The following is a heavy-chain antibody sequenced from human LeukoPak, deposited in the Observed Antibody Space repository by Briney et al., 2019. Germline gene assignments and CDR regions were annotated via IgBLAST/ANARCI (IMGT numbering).Heavy chain of an antibody. CDR3: ARASSPYYDILTGFYGFDP. CDR1: GYTFTGYY. CDR2: INPNSGGT. D-gene: IGHD3-9*01. Sequence: GASVKVSCKASGYTFTGYYMHWVRQAPGQGLEWMGWINPNSGGTNYAQKFQGRVTMTRDTSISTAYMELSRLRSDDTAVYYCARASSPYYDILTGFYGFDPWGQGTLVTVSS. V-gene: IGHV1-2*02. J-gene: IGHJ5*02.